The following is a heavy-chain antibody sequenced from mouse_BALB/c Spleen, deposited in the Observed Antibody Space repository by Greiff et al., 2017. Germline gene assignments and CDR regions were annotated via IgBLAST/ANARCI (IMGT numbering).Heavy chain of an antibody. J-gene: IGHJ2*01. V-gene: IGHV1S81*02. CDR3: ARGPYYRYDEGGD. CDR1: GYTFTSYW. Sequence: VQLQQPGAELVKPGASVKLSCKASGYTFTSYWMHWVKQRPGQGLEWIGEINPSNGRTNYNEKFKSKATLTVDKSSSTAYMQLSSLTSEDSAVYYCARGPYYRYDEGGDWGQGTTLTVSS. D-gene: IGHD2-14*01. CDR2: INPSNGRT.